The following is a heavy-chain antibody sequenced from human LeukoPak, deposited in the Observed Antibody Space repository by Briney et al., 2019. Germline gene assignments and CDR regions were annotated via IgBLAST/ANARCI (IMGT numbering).Heavy chain of an antibody. V-gene: IGHV3-23*01. Sequence: PGAFLRLSCAASGFTFSSYAMSWVRQAPGKGLEWVSAISGSGGSTYYADSVKGRFTISRDNSKNTLYLQMNSLRAEDTAVYYCAKRAGGYSGYGSLVSDYWGQGTLVTVSS. CDR3: AKRAGGYSGYGSLVSDY. CDR2: ISGSGGST. CDR1: GFTFSSYA. J-gene: IGHJ4*02. D-gene: IGHD5-12*01.